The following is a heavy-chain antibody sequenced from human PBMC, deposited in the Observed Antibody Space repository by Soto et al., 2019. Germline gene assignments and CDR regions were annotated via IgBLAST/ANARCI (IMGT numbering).Heavy chain of an antibody. V-gene: IGHV1-2*02. D-gene: IGHD2-21*02. Sequence: ASVKVSCKDSGYSFTGYHVHWVRQAPAQGLEGMGGSNADNVGTRYAQNFQGRVTMTRDTSMTTAYIELSRRRSDATTAYYCVSEKTDTDGFGVWGQGTMVTVSS. CDR2: SNADNVGT. CDR3: VSEKTDTDGFGV. J-gene: IGHJ3*01. CDR1: GYSFTGYH.